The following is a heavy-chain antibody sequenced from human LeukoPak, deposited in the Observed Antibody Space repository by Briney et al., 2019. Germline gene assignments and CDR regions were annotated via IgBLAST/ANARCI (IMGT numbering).Heavy chain of an antibody. CDR1: GFTFSSYG. V-gene: IGHV3-23*03. D-gene: IGHD1-1*01. J-gene: IGHJ4*02. CDR2: IYSGGYT. CDR3: AKTGNPPTGDY. Sequence: GGSLRLSCAASGFTFSSYGMSWVRQAPGKGLEWVSVIYSGGYTYYADSVKGRFTISRDNSNNTLYLQMNSLRDEDTAIYYCAKTGNPPTGDYWGQGTLVTVSS.